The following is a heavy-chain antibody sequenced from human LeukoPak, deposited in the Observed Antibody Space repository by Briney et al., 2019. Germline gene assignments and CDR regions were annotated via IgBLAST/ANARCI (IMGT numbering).Heavy chain of an antibody. CDR3: ARGASVVAGNDNAFDI. J-gene: IGHJ3*02. D-gene: IGHD6-19*01. V-gene: IGHV3-21*01. CDR2: ISTSSSYI. Sequence: GGSLRLSCAASGFSLSSYSMNWVRQAPGKGLEWVSSISTSSSYIYYADSVTGRFTISRDNAKKSLYLQMNSLRADDTAVYYCARGASVVAGNDNAFDIWGQGTMVTVSS. CDR1: GFSLSSYS.